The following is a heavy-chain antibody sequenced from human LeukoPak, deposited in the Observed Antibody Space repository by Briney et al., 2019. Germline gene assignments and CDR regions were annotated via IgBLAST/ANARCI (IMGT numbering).Heavy chain of an antibody. CDR2: IDYSWST. J-gene: IGHJ4*02. D-gene: IGHD2-2*01. Sequence: PAETLSLTCTVAAGSIGISSYYWGWIRQPRGKGPDWIGSIDYSWSTYYNPSLNSRVTMSVDASKNQCSLNLSSVTAALTAVYYCARYQLPHYGLDYWGQGTLVTVSS. V-gene: IGHV4-39*07. CDR1: AGSIGISSYY. CDR3: ARYQLPHYGLDY.